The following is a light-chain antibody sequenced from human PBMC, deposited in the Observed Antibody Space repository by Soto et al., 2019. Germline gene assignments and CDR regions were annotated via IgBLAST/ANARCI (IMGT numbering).Light chain of an antibody. V-gene: IGLV4-60*02. CDR3: ETLYSNTHKV. CDR2: LDRSGSY. J-gene: IGLJ3*02. Sequence: QLVLTQSSSASASLGSSVKLTCILSSGHSTYIIAWHQQPPGKAPRFLMTLDRSGSYNRGSGVPDRFSGSSSGAERYLTISNLQFEDEGYYYCETLYSNTHKVFGGGTKLTVL. CDR1: SGHSTYI.